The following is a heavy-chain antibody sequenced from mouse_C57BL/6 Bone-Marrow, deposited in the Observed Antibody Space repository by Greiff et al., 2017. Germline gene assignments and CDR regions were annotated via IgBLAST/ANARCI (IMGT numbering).Heavy chain of an antibody. J-gene: IGHJ1*03. CDR2: SRNKANDYTT. CDR1: GFTFSDFY. D-gene: IGHD1-1*01. V-gene: IGHV7-1*01. Sequence: EVHLVESGGGLVQSGRSLRLSCATSGFTFSDFYMEWVRQAPGKGLEWIAASRNKANDYTTEYSASVKGRFIVSRDTSQSLLYLQMNALRAEDTAIYYCARDAYYGPYWYFDVWGTGTTVTVSS. CDR3: ARDAYYGPYWYFDV.